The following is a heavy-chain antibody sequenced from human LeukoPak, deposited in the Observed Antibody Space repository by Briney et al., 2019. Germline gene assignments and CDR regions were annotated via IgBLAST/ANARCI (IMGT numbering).Heavy chain of an antibody. D-gene: IGHD3-22*01. J-gene: IGHJ4*02. CDR2: IYYSGST. CDR3: ARGWAYDSSGYSY. CDR1: RDSLTGSN. V-gene: IGHV4-59*12. Sequence: SETLSLTCAESRDSLTGSNWCCMRQPPGKGLEWIGYIYYSGSTNYNPSLKSRVTISVDTSKNQFSLKLSSVTAADTAVYYCARGWAYDSSGYSYWGQGTLVTVSS.